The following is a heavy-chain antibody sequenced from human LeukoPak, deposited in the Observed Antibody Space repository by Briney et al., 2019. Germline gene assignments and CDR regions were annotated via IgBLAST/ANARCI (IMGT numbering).Heavy chain of an antibody. J-gene: IGHJ3*01. Sequence: GGSLRLSCAASGFTFGNSWVHWVRQAPGKGLVWVSLINADGSTTSYADSVKGRFTISRDNAKNTLSLEMNSLTIEDTAVYYCIVVVEPPDSDGFDVWGQGTMITVSS. CDR1: GFTFGNSW. CDR3: IVVVEPPDSDGFDV. V-gene: IGHV3-74*01. CDR2: INADGSTT. D-gene: IGHD2-2*01.